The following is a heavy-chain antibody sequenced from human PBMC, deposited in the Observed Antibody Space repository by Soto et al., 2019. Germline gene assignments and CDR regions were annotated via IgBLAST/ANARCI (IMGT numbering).Heavy chain of an antibody. CDR2: IIPILGIA. CDR3: ARGHPYDIAAAIGGAFDI. Sequence: QVQLVQSGAEVKKPGSSVKVSCKASGGTFSSYSISWVRQAPEQGLEWMGRIIPILGIANYAQKFQGRVTITAYKSTSTAYMELSSLRSEDTAVYYCARGHPYDIAAAIGGAFDIWGQGTMVTVSS. CDR1: GGTFSSYS. J-gene: IGHJ3*02. D-gene: IGHD6-13*01. V-gene: IGHV1-69*02.